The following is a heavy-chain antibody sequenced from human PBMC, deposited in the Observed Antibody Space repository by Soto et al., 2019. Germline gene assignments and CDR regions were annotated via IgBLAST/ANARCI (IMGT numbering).Heavy chain of an antibody. J-gene: IGHJ4*02. CDR2: ISYDGSNK. CDR3: AREDSGSCYVDY. V-gene: IGHV3-30-3*01. CDR1: GFTFSDSV. Sequence: QVQLVESGGGVVQPGRSLRLSCAASGFTFSDSVMHWVRQAPGMGLEWVAVISYDGSNKYYADSVKGRFTISRDNSKNTLFLQMNSLSSEDTAVYHCAREDSGSCYVDYWGQGTLVTVSS. D-gene: IGHD1-26*01.